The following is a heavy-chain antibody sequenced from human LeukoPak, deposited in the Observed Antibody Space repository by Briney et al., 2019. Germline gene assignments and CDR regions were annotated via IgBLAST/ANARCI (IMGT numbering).Heavy chain of an antibody. V-gene: IGHV4-31*03. D-gene: IGHD3-22*01. Sequence: TSETLSLTCTVSGCSISSGGYYWSWIRQHPGKGLEWIGYISYSGSTYYNPSLKSRVTISVDTSKNQFSLKLSSVTAADTAVYYCARGQSGYSDLYYYYGMDVWGQGTTVTVSS. CDR1: GCSISSGGYY. CDR2: ISYSGST. CDR3: ARGQSGYSDLYYYYGMDV. J-gene: IGHJ6*02.